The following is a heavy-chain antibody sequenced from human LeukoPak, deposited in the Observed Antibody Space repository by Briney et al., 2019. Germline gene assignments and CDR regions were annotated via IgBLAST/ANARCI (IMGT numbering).Heavy chain of an antibody. J-gene: IGHJ4*02. D-gene: IGHD6-19*01. CDR2: ISGSGGST. V-gene: IGHV3-23*01. CDR1: GFTLSSYA. Sequence: GGSLRLSCAASGFTLSSYAMSWVGQAPGKGLEGVSAISGSGGSTYYADSVKGRFTMSKDNSKITLYMQMNSLRAEDTAVYYCANSAVADAYFDYWGQGTLVTVSS. CDR3: ANSAVADAYFDY.